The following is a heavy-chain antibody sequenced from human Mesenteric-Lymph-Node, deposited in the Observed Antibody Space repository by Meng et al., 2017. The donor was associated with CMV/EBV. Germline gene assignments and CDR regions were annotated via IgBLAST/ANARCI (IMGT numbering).Heavy chain of an antibody. CDR2: IYSGGST. CDR1: GFPVSNNY. V-gene: IGHV3-66*02. Sequence: GGSLRLSCAVSGFPVSNNYMTWVRQAPGKGLAWVSVIYSGGSTYYADSVKGRFTVSRDNSKNTLFLQMNTLRPEDTAVYYCAIDRPSMVRDMLKYHSMDVWGQGTTVTVSS. D-gene: IGHD3-10*01. J-gene: IGHJ6*03. CDR3: AIDRPSMVRDMLKYHSMDV.